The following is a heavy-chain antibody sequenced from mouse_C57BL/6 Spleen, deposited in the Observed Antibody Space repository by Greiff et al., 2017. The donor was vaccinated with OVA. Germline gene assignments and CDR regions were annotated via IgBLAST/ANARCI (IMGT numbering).Heavy chain of an antibody. CDR2: ISYDGSN. CDR3: ARERAYGNGFAY. D-gene: IGHD2-1*01. V-gene: IGHV3-6*01. CDR1: GYSITSGYY. J-gene: IGHJ3*01. Sequence: EVQLVESGPGLVKPSQSLSLTCSVTGYSITSGYYWNWIRQFPGNKLEWMGYISYDGSNNYNPPLKNRISITRDTSKNQFFLKLNSVTTEDTATYYCARERAYGNGFAYWGQGTLVTVSA.